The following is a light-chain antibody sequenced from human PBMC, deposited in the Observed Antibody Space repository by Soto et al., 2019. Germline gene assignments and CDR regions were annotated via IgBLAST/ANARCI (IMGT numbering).Light chain of an antibody. J-gene: IGKJ2*01. V-gene: IGKV3-11*01. CDR3: QQRSNWPPMYT. Sequence: EIVLTQSPATLSLSPGERATLSCRASQSVSSYLAWYQQKPGQAPRLLIYDASNRATGTPARFSGSGSGTDFNLTISSLEPEDFAVYYCQQRSNWPPMYTFGQGTKLEIK. CDR1: QSVSSY. CDR2: DAS.